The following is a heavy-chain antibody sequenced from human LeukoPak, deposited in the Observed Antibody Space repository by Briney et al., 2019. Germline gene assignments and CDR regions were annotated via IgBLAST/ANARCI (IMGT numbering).Heavy chain of an antibody. CDR2: INHSGST. CDR1: GGSFSGYY. J-gene: IGHJ4*02. CDR3: ARGPTVVTPSHFDY. Sequence: SETLSLTCAVYGGSFSGYYWSWIRQPPGKGLEWIGEINHSGSTNYNPSLKSRVTISVDTSKNQFSLKLNSVTAADTAVYYCARGPTVVTPSHFDYWGQGTLVTVSS. D-gene: IGHD4-23*01. V-gene: IGHV4-34*01.